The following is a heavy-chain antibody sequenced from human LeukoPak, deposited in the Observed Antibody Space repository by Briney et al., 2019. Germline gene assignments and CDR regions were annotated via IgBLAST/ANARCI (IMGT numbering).Heavy chain of an antibody. V-gene: IGHV1-18*01. D-gene: IGHD3-22*01. J-gene: IGHJ5*02. CDR3: ARARDYYDILDWFDP. CDR2: ISAYNGNT. CDR1: GYTFTSYG. Sequence: ASVKVSCKASGYTFTSYGINWVRQAPGQGLEWMGWISAYNGNTNYARKLQGRVTMTTDTSTSTAYMELRSLRSDDTAVYYCARARDYYDILDWFDPWGQGTLVTVSS.